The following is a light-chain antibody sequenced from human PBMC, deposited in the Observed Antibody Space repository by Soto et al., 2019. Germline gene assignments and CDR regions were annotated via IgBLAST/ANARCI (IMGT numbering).Light chain of an antibody. CDR2: EVN. J-gene: IGLJ1*01. CDR1: SSDVGAYIY. V-gene: IGLV2-14*03. CDR3: SSYSDSDTKV. Sequence: QSVLTQPASVSGSPGQSITISCGGTSSDVGAYIYVSWYQQSPGKAPKLIIYEVNNRPSGVSGRFSGSKSDTTAYLTISGLQAEDEADYYCSSYSDSDTKVFGTGTKVTVL.